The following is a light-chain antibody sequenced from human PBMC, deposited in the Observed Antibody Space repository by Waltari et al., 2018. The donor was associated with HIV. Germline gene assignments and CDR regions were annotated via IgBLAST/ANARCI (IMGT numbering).Light chain of an antibody. CDR2: NDN. Sequence: QSVLTQPPSASGTPGQRVTISCSGTSADIGRYSVNWYRQVAGAAPQRLVYNDNRLPSGVPDRISASKSGTSAALAIRDLQSDDEGDYICSTWHNWHNVAVFGPGTSVTVL. CDR1: SADIGRYS. J-gene: IGLJ1*01. CDR3: STWHNWHNVAV. V-gene: IGLV1-44*01.